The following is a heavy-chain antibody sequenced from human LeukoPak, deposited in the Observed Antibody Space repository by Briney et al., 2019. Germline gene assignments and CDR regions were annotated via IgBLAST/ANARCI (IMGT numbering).Heavy chain of an antibody. J-gene: IGHJ4*02. CDR1: GGSFSGYY. Sequence: SETLSLTCAVYGGSFSGYYWSWIRQPPGKGLEWIGEINHSGSTNYNPSLMSRVTISIDTSKNQFSLKLSSVTAADTAVYYCARDRGYSYGPPDYWGQGTLVTVSS. V-gene: IGHV4-34*01. D-gene: IGHD5-18*01. CDR2: INHSGST. CDR3: ARDRGYSYGPPDY.